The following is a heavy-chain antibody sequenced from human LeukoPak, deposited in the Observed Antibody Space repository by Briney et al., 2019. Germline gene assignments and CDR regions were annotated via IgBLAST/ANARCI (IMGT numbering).Heavy chain of an antibody. CDR3: ARDPNPYVEMATIADY. Sequence: GGSLRLSCAASGFTFSSHAMHWVRQAPGKGLEWVAVISYDGSNKYYADSVKGRFTISRDNSKNTLYLQMNSLRAEDTAVYYCARDPNPYVEMATIADYWGQGTLVTVSS. D-gene: IGHD5-24*01. CDR2: ISYDGSNK. V-gene: IGHV3-30-3*01. J-gene: IGHJ4*02. CDR1: GFTFSSHA.